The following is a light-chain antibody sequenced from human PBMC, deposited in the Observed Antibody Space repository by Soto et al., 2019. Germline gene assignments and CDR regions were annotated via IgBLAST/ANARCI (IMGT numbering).Light chain of an antibody. CDR1: SSNIGSNT. J-gene: IGLJ1*01. V-gene: IGLV1-44*01. CDR3: AAWDDSLSYV. CDR2: DNN. Sequence: QSVLTQPPSASGTPGQRVTISCSGSSSNIGSNTVNWYRQLPGTAPKLVIHDNNQRPSGVPDRFSGPKSGTSASLAISGLQSEDEADYYCAAWDDSLSYVFGTGTKLTVL.